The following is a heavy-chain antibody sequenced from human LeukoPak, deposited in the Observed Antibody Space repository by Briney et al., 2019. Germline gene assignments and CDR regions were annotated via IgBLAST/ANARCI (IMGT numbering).Heavy chain of an antibody. CDR3: ARDISTDTAMVFDY. Sequence: GGSLRLSCAASGFTFSNYRMHWVRQAPGKGLVWVSHIDSDGSSTDYADSVKGRFTISRDNAKNSLYLQMNSLRAEDTAVYYCARDISTDTAMVFDYWGQGTLVTVSS. D-gene: IGHD5-18*01. CDR2: IDSDGSST. V-gene: IGHV3-74*01. J-gene: IGHJ4*02. CDR1: GFTFSNYR.